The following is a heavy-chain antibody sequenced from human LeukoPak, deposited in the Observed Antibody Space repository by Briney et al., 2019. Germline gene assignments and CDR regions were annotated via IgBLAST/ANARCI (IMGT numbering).Heavy chain of an antibody. CDR1: GYTFTSYY. CDR2: MNPNSGNT. D-gene: IGHD6-19*01. Sequence: ASVKVSCKASGYTFTSYYMHWVRQATGQGLEWMGWMNPNSGNTGYAQKFQGRVTMTRNTSISTAYMELSSLRSEDTAVYYCARGGWGYSSGWYGVRFFQHWGQGTLVTVSS. J-gene: IGHJ1*01. CDR3: ARGGWGYSSGWYGVRFFQH. V-gene: IGHV1-8*02.